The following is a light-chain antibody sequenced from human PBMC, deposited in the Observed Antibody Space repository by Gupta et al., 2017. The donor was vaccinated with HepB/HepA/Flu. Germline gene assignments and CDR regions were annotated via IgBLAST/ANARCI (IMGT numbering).Light chain of an antibody. CDR2: DVS. Sequence: QSALTQPASVSGSPGPSITISCTGTISDVGGYNYVSWYQQHPGKAPKVMIYDVSNRPSGVSNRFSGSKSGNTASLTISGLQAEDEADYYCSSYTSSSTRVFGGGTKVTVL. V-gene: IGLV2-14*03. CDR1: ISDVGGYNY. CDR3: SSYTSSSTRV. J-gene: IGLJ3*02.